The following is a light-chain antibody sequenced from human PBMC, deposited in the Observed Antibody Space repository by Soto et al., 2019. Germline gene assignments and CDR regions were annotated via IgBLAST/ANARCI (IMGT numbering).Light chain of an antibody. CDR2: GAS. Sequence: EFVLTQSPDTLSVSPGDRATLSCRASQSVGRDYLAWYQQKPGQAPRLLIHGASNRATGIPDRFSGSGSGTDFTLSISRLELEDFAVYYCQPYAKSPITFGQGTRLEIK. CDR3: QPYAKSPIT. V-gene: IGKV3-20*01. J-gene: IGKJ5*01. CDR1: QSVGRDY.